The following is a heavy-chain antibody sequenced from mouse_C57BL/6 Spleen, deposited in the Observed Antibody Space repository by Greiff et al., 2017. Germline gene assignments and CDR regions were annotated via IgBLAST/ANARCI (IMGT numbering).Heavy chain of an antibody. CDR2: IYPGSGST. V-gene: IGHV1-55*01. J-gene: IGHJ3*01. CDR1: GYTFTSYW. Sequence: QVQLQQPGAELVKPGASVKMSCKASGYTFTSYWITWVKQRPGQGLEWIGDIYPGSGSTNYNEKFKSKATLTVDTSSSTAYMQRSSLTSEDSAVYYCAREEDGYYSFAYWGQGALVTVSA. CDR3: AREEDGYYSFAY. D-gene: IGHD2-3*01.